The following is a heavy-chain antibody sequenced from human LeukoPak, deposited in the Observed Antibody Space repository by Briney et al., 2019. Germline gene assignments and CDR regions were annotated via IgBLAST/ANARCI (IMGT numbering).Heavy chain of an antibody. V-gene: IGHV3-21*01. J-gene: IGHJ4*02. CDR3: ARAGRGVTLYTDY. D-gene: IGHD3-10*01. CDR1: GFTFSSYS. CDR2: ISSSSSYI. Sequence: GGSLRLSCAASGFTFSSYSMNWVRQAPGKGLEWVSSISSSSSYIYYADSVKGRFTISRDNSKNTLYLQMNSLRAEDTAVYYCARAGRGVTLYTDYWGQGTLVTVSS.